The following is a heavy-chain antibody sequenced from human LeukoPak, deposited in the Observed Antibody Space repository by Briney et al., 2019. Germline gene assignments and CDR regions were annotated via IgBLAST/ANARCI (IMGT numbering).Heavy chain of an antibody. J-gene: IGHJ5*02. D-gene: IGHD2-8*02. CDR3: ARRVIMSATGVPDTWLDP. Sequence: SETLSLTCTVSGGSLSNYYWNWIRPPPGKELEWVGHISYIGGNKYNPSLQSRVPISIDTSKEQFSLNLSSVTAADTAVYYCARRVIMSATGVPDTWLDPWGQGILVTVSS. CDR2: ISYIGGN. V-gene: IGHV4-59*08. CDR1: GGSLSNYY.